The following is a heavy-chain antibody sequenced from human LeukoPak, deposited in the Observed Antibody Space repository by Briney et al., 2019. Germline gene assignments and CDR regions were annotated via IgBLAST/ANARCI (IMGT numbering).Heavy chain of an antibody. Sequence: ASVKVSCKASGYTFSSYDINWVRQATGQGLEWMGWMNPNSGDTGHAQKFQGRVTITADKSTSTAYMELSSLRSEDTAVYYCASMPGAYCGGDCSRDGYWGQGTLVTVSS. CDR3: ASMPGAYCGGDCSRDGY. CDR1: GYTFSSYD. CDR2: MNPNSGDT. J-gene: IGHJ4*02. V-gene: IGHV1-8*01. D-gene: IGHD2-21*02.